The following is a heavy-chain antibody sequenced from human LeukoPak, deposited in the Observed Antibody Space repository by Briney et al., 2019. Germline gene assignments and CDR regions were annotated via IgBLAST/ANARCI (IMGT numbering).Heavy chain of an antibody. CDR3: ARMAGRYDILTGYWYYFDY. J-gene: IGHJ4*02. D-gene: IGHD3-9*01. Sequence: PGGSLRFSCAASGFTVSSNYMRWVRQAPGKGLEWVSVIYSGDSTYYADSVKGRFTISRDNSKNTLYLQMNSLRAEDTAVYYCARMAGRYDILTGYWYYFDYWGQGTLVTVSS. CDR1: GFTVSSNY. CDR2: IYSGDST. V-gene: IGHV3-53*01.